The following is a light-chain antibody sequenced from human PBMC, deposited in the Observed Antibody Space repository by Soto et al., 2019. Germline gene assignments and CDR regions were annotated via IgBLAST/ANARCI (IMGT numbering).Light chain of an antibody. CDR3: QQYGSSPRT. CDR2: ESS. V-gene: IGKV3-11*01. Sequence: EIVWTQCPPTLCFCLGEKATPSCAASQIYSGYLGWYQQKPGQAPRLLIYESSNRATGIAARFSGSGSGTDFTLTISSLEPEDFAVYYCQQYGSSPRTFGQGTKVDIK. CDR1: QIYSGY. J-gene: IGKJ1*01.